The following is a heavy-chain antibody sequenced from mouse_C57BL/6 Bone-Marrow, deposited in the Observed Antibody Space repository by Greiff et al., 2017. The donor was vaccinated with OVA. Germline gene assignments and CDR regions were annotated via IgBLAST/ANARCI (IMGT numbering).Heavy chain of an antibody. V-gene: IGHV3-6*01. CDR2: ISYDGSN. J-gene: IGHJ2*01. Sequence: EVQLQQSGPGLVKPSQSLSLTCSVTGYSITSGYYWNWIRQFPGNKLEWMGYISYDGSNNYNPSLKNRISITRDTSKNQFFLKLNSVTTEDTATYYCARDMGSSSGYGYWGQGTTLTVSS. D-gene: IGHD3-2*02. CDR1: GYSITSGYY. CDR3: ARDMGSSSGYGY.